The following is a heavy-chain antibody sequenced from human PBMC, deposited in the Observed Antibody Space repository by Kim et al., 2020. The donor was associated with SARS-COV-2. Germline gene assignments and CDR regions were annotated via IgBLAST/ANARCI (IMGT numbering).Heavy chain of an antibody. Sequence: SETLSLTCTVSGYSISSGYYWGWIRQPPGKGLEWIGSIYHSGSTYYNPSLKSRVTISVDTSKNQFSLKLSSVTAADTAVYYCARVPYYGSGSYYNLRDYWGQGTLVTVSS. CDR3: ARVPYYGSGSYYNLRDY. J-gene: IGHJ4*02. CDR1: GYSISSGYY. V-gene: IGHV4-38-2*02. D-gene: IGHD3-10*01. CDR2: IYHSGST.